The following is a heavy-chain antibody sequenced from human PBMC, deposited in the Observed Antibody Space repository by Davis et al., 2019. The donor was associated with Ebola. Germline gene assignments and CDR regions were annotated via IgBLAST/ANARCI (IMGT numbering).Heavy chain of an antibody. V-gene: IGHV4-59*08. Sequence: SETLSLTCRVSGDSVSSDYWSWIRQPPGKGLEWIGFIYYSGYTNYNPSLKSRVTISVDTSKNQFSLKLSSVSAADTAVYYCARREHNWNYFDYWGQGTLVTVSS. CDR2: IYYSGYT. CDR1: GDSVSSDY. J-gene: IGHJ4*02. CDR3: ARREHNWNYFDY. D-gene: IGHD1-20*01.